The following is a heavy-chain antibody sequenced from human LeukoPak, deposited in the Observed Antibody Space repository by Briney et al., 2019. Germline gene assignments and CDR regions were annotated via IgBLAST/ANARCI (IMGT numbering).Heavy chain of an antibody. CDR2: ISYDGSNK. CDR1: GFTFSSYA. CDR3: ARDTPHYDFWSGYPDAFDI. D-gene: IGHD3-3*01. J-gene: IGHJ3*02. V-gene: IGHV3-30-3*01. Sequence: PGGSLRLSCAASGFTFSSYAMHWVRQAPGKGLEWVAVISYDGSNKYYADSVKGRFTISRDNSKNTLYLQMNSLRAEDTAVYYCARDTPHYDFWSGYPDAFDIWGQGTMVIVSS.